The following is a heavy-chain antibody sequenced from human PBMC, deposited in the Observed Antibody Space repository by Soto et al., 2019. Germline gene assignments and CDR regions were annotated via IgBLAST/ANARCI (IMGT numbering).Heavy chain of an antibody. V-gene: IGHV3-23*01. CDR1: GFSFGSYA. D-gene: IGHD3-3*01. J-gene: IGHJ4*02. Sequence: PRLSCAASGFSFGSYALSWVRQAPGKGLEWVSTISGSDGKTFYADSVKGRFSISRDTSQSTLYLQMNSLRADDTAMYYCARWSYLDYWGQGTRVTVSS. CDR2: ISGSDGKT. CDR3: ARWSYLDY.